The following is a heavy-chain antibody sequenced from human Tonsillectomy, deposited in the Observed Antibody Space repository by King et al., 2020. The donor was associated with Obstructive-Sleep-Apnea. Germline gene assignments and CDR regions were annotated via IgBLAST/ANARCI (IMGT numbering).Heavy chain of an antibody. CDR2: IIPILGRT. D-gene: IGHD2-2*01. Sequence: AQLVQSGAEVKKPGSSVKVSCKSSGDTFSSYAISWVRQATGQGLDWMGMIIPILGRTKSAQKFQGRVTITADKSTSPAYMELSSLRSEDTAVYSCARALVPAAAIDYWGQGNLVTVSS. CDR3: ARALVPAAAIDY. CDR1: GDTFSSYA. V-gene: IGHV1-69*09. J-gene: IGHJ4*02.